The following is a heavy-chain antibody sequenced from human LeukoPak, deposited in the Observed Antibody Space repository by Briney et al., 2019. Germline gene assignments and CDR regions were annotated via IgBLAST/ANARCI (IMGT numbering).Heavy chain of an antibody. J-gene: IGHJ6*02. Sequence: PGGSLRLSCVASGFTVSNKYMSWIRQAPGKGLEWVSYISSSSSYTNYADSVKGRFTISRDNAENSLYLQMNSLRAEDTAVYYCARAPHYSNYGPYYYGMDVWGQGTTVTVSS. D-gene: IGHD4-11*01. V-gene: IGHV3-11*06. CDR1: GFTVSNKY. CDR2: ISSSSSYT. CDR3: ARAPHYSNYGPYYYGMDV.